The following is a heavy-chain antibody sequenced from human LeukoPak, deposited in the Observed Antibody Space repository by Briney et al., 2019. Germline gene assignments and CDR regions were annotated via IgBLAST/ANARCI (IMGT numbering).Heavy chain of an antibody. CDR3: AGRYSSSWYGTTRGYAFDI. Sequence: SETLSLTCTVSGGSISSGGYYWSWIRQPPGKGLEWIGYIYYSGSTNYNPSLKSRVTISVDTSKNQFSLKLSSVTAADTAVYYCAGRYSSSWYGTTRGYAFDIWGQGTMVTVSS. J-gene: IGHJ3*02. D-gene: IGHD6-13*01. CDR2: IYYSGST. CDR1: GGSISSGGYY. V-gene: IGHV4-61*08.